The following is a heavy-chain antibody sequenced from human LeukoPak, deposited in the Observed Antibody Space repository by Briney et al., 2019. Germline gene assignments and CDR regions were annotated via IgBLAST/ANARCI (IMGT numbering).Heavy chain of an antibody. CDR2: IRYDGSNK. V-gene: IGHV3-33*01. Sequence: GRSLRPSCAAAGFTFSIYGMHWVRQAPSKGLEWVAVIRYDGSNKYYADSVKGRFTISRDNSKNTLYLQMNSLRAEDTAVYYCARGFDSGYDFGYWGQGTLVTVSS. CDR3: ARGFDSGYDFGY. CDR1: GFTFSIYG. D-gene: IGHD5-12*01. J-gene: IGHJ4*02.